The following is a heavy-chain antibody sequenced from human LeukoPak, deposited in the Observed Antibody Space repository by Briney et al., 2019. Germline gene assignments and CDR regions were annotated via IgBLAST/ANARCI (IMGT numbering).Heavy chain of an antibody. CDR3: ARASDYGNAFDI. J-gene: IGHJ3*02. CDR1: GFTVSSNY. D-gene: IGHD4-17*01. CDR2: IYSGGST. Sequence: PGGSLRLSCAASGFTVSSNYMSWVRQAPGKGLELVSVIYSGGSTYYADSVKGRFTISRDNSKNALYLQMDSLRAEDTAVYYCARASDYGNAFDIWGQGTMVTVSS. V-gene: IGHV3-53*01.